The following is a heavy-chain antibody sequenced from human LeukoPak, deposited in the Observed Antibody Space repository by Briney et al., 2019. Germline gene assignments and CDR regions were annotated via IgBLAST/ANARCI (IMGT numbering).Heavy chain of an antibody. J-gene: IGHJ4*02. V-gene: IGHV3-74*01. D-gene: IGHD4-17*01. CDR2: INTDGSYS. CDR1: GFTFSYFW. Sequence: GESLILSCAASGFTFSYFWMHWFRQTPGKGLVWVSRINTDGSYSSYADSVKGRFSISRDSVRNTLYLQMNSLRAEDSAVYYCARDFDGPRASDYWGQGISVTVSS. CDR3: ARDFDGPRASDY.